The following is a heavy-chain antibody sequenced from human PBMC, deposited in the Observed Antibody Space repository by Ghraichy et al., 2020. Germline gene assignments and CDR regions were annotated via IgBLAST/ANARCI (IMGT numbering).Heavy chain of an antibody. CDR1: GFTVSSNY. CDR2: IYSGGST. CDR3: ARDSYGPLLYDYYYGMDV. J-gene: IGHJ6*02. Sequence: GGSLRLSCAASGFTVSSNYMSWVRQAPGKGLEWVSVIYSGGSTYYADSVKGRFTISRDNSKNTLYLQMNSLRAEDTAVYYCARDSYGPLLYDYYYGMDVWGQGKTVTVSS. V-gene: IGHV3-53*01. D-gene: IGHD5-18*01.